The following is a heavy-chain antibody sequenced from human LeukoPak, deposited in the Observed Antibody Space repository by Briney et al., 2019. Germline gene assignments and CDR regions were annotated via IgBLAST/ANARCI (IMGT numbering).Heavy chain of an antibody. CDR1: GDSFSTYW. Sequence: GESLKISCKNSGDSFSTYWFGWVRQMPGKGLEWMGIIYPGESETRYSPSFQGQVTISADKSISTAYLQWSSLKASDTAMYYCARGRARGSVDYWGQGTLVTVSS. CDR2: IYPGESET. J-gene: IGHJ4*02. V-gene: IGHV5-51*01. CDR3: ARGRARGSVDY. D-gene: IGHD3-10*01.